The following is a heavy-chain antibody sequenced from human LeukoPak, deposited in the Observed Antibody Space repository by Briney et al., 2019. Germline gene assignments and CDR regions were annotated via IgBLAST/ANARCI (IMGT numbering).Heavy chain of an antibody. CDR1: GFTFSSYW. J-gene: IGHJ3*01. V-gene: IGHV3-74*01. Sequence: TGGSLRLSCAASGFTFSSYWMHWVRQAPGKGLVWVSRINSDGSDTTYADSVKGRFTISRDNAKNTLYLQMNSLRGDDTAVYYCAKVRASGYYDAFDFWGQGTMVIVSS. CDR3: AKVRASGYYDAFDF. CDR2: INSDGSDT. D-gene: IGHD3-10*01.